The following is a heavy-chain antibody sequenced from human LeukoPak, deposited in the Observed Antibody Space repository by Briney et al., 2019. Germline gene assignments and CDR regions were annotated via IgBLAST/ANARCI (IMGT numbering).Heavy chain of an antibody. CDR3: AKGLDSSGWYSDY. J-gene: IGHJ4*02. CDR2: IWYDGSNK. CDR1: GFTFSSYG. D-gene: IGHD6-19*01. V-gene: IGHV3-33*06. Sequence: PGGSLRLSCAASGFTFSSYGMHWVRQAPGKGLEWVAVIWYDGSNKYYADSVKGRFTISRDNSKNTLYLQMNSLRAEDTAVYYYAKGLDSSGWYSDYWGQGTLVTVSS.